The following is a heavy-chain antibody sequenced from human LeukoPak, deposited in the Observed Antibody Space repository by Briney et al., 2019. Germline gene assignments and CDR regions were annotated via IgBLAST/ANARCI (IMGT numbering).Heavy chain of an antibody. CDR1: GVSISSSNSY. CDR3: AITTRGYSGYGWIFDY. J-gene: IGHJ4*02. D-gene: IGHD5-12*01. V-gene: IGHV4-39*01. CDR2: IYYSGNT. Sequence: SETLSLTCTVSGVSISSSNSYWGWIRQPPGKGLEWIGSIYYSGNTYYNASLKSQVSISIDTSKNQFPLRLTSVTAADTAVYYCAITTRGYSGYGWIFDYWGQGTLVTVSS.